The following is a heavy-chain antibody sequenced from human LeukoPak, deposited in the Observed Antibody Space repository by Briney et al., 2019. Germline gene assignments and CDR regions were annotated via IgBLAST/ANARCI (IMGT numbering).Heavy chain of an antibody. Sequence: ASVQVSCKVSGYTLTELSMHWVRQAPGKGLEWMGGFDPEDGETIYAQKFQGRVTMTEDTSTDTAYMELSSLRSEDTAVYYCATDSSGSYLADAFDIWGQGTMVTVSS. CDR3: ATDSSGSYLADAFDI. J-gene: IGHJ3*02. CDR2: FDPEDGET. V-gene: IGHV1-24*01. CDR1: GYTLTELS. D-gene: IGHD1-26*01.